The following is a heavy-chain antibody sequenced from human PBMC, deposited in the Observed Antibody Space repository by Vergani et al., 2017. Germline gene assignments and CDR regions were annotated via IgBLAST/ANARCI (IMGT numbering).Heavy chain of an antibody. CDR2: IYYSENK. V-gene: IGHV4-39*01. J-gene: IGHJ5*02. CDR1: GGSITYCSFY. CDR3: ASDTHSGQRADR. Sequence: QLQLQESGPGLVKPSETLSLTCTVSGGSITYCSFYWGWLRHSPGKGLVWIGSIYYSENKFYNPSLESRVTLSIDTTKNQFSLKLKSVTAADTAVYYCASDTHSGQRADRWGQGILVTVTS. D-gene: IGHD6-19*01.